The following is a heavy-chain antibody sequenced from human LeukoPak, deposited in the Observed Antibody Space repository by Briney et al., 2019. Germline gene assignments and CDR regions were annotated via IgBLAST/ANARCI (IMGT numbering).Heavy chain of an antibody. Sequence: ASVKVSCKASGYTFTGYYMHWVRQAPGQGLEWMGWINPNSGGTNYAQKFQGRVTMTRDTSISTAYMELSRLRSDDTAVYYCARSITYGSFFDIWGQGTMVTVSS. V-gene: IGHV1-2*02. CDR2: INPNSGGT. CDR3: ARSITYGSFFDI. D-gene: IGHD3-16*01. CDR1: GYTFTGYY. J-gene: IGHJ3*02.